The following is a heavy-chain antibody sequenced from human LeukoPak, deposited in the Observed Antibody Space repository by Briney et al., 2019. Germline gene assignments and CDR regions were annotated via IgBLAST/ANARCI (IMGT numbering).Heavy chain of an antibody. CDR2: ISWNSGSI. V-gene: IGHV3-9*03. D-gene: IGHD5-18*01. CDR3: AKGTAPAITQGAFDI. CDR1: GFTFSSYE. J-gene: IGHJ3*02. Sequence: PGGSLRLSCAASGFTFSSYEMNWVRQAPGKGLEWVSGISWNSGSIGYADSVKGRFTISRDNAKNSLYLQMNSLRAEDMALYYCAKGTAPAITQGAFDIWGQGTMVTVSS.